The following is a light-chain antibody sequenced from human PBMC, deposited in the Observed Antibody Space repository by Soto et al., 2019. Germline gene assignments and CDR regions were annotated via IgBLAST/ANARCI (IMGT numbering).Light chain of an antibody. J-gene: IGLJ1*01. CDR3: SSYINTSRYV. CDR2: EVT. V-gene: IGLV2-18*02. Sequence: QSVLTQPPSVSGSPGQSVTISCSGTSSDVGKYDRVSWYQQFPGTAPKLIIYEVTNRPSGVPARFSGSKSGNTASLTISGLQAEDEADYYCSSYINTSRYVFGNGTKVTVL. CDR1: SSDVGKYDR.